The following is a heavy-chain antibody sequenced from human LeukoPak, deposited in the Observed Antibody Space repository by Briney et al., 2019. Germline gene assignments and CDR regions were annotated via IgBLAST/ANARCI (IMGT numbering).Heavy chain of an antibody. CDR2: INPNSGGT. CDR3: ARVAAPGQVDFDY. D-gene: IGHD6-13*01. CDR1: GYTFTGYY. Sequence: EPSVKVSCKASGYTFTGYYMHWVRQAPGQGLEWMGWINPNSGGTNYAQIFQGRVTMTRDTSISTAYMEVSRLRSDDTAVYYCARVAAPGQVDFDYWGQGTLATVSS. V-gene: IGHV1-2*02. J-gene: IGHJ4*02.